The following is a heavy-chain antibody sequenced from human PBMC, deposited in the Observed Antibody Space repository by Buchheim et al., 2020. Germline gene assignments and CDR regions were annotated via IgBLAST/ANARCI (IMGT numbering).Heavy chain of an antibody. CDR1: GGSFSGYY. CDR2: INHSGST. J-gene: IGHJ2*01. Sequence: QVQLQQWGAGLLKPSETLSLTCAVYGGSFSGYYWSWIRQPPGKGLEWIGEINHSGSTNYNPSLKSRVTISVDTSKNQFSLKLSSVTAADTAVYYCARAAVAGRSYPRYFDLWGRGTL. V-gene: IGHV4-34*01. CDR3: ARAAVAGRSYPRYFDL. D-gene: IGHD6-19*01.